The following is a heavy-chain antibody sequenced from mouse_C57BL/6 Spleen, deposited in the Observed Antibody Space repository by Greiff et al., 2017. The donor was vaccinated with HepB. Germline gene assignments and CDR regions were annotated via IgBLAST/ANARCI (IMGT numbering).Heavy chain of an antibody. J-gene: IGHJ2*01. D-gene: IGHD1-1*01. CDR3: ARDYYGSSFIFDY. CDR1: GYTFTDYN. CDR2: INPNNGGT. Sequence: VQLKESGPELVKPGASVKMSCKASGYTFTDYNMHWVKQSHGKSLEWIGYINPNNGGTSYNQKFKGKATLTVNKSSSTAYMELRSLTSEDSAVYYCARDYYGSSFIFDYWGQGTTLTVSS. V-gene: IGHV1-22*01.